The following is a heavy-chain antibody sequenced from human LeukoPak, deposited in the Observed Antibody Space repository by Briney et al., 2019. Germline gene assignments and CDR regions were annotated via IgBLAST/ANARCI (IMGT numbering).Heavy chain of an antibody. D-gene: IGHD3-16*01. Sequence: GGSLRLSCAASGFTFSSYAMSWVRQAPGKGQEWVSAISGSGGSTYYADSVKGRFTISRDNSKNTLYLQMNSLRAEDTAVYFCAKDIILVPSVGGYYFDYWGQGTLVTVSS. CDR2: ISGSGGST. V-gene: IGHV3-23*01. CDR3: AKDIILVPSVGGYYFDY. CDR1: GFTFSSYA. J-gene: IGHJ4*02.